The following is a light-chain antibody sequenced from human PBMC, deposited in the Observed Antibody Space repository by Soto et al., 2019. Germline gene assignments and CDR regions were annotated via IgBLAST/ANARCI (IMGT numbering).Light chain of an antibody. CDR3: QQYGGYRWT. V-gene: IGKV3-20*01. CDR2: GAS. CDR1: QSVSPTY. Sequence: DSVLTQSPGTLSLSPGERATLSCRASQSVSPTYLAWYQQTPGQAPRLLIYGASNRATGIPDRFSGSGSGTDFTLTISRLEPEDFAVYYCQQYGGYRWTFGQGTRVDI. J-gene: IGKJ1*01.